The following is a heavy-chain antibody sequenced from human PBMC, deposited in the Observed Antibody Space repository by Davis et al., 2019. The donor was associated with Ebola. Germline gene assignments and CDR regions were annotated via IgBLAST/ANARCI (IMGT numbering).Heavy chain of an antibody. CDR2: INHSGST. V-gene: IGHV4-34*01. CDR1: GGSFSGYY. D-gene: IGHD6-13*01. Sequence: SETLSLTCAVYGGSFSGYYWSWIRQPPGKGLEWIGEINHSGSTNCNPSLKSRVTISVDTSKNQFSLKLSSVTAADTAVYYCARGWWIAAAYFDYWGQGTLVTVSS. J-gene: IGHJ4*02. CDR3: ARGWWIAAAYFDY.